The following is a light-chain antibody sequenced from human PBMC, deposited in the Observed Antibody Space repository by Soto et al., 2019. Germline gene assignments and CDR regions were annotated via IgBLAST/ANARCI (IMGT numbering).Light chain of an antibody. J-gene: IGKJ5*01. CDR3: QQYGTSEII. V-gene: IGKV3-20*01. CDR2: DTS. Sequence: EVVLTQSPGTLCLSPGGRATLSCRASQSVGNSFVAWYQQEPGQPPRLLIYDTSKRATGIPDRFSGSVSGTDFTLSISRVEPEDFAVFYCQQYGTSEIIFGQGTRLEIK. CDR1: QSVGNSF.